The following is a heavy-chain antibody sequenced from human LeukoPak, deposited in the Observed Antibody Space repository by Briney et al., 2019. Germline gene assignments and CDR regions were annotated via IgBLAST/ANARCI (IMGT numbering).Heavy chain of an antibody. Sequence: GASVKVSCKVSGYTLTELSMHWVRQAPGKGLEWMGGFDPEDGETIYAQKLQGRVTMTEDTSTDTAYMELSFLASANRAVNYCATGPIAAAGTGYFDLWGRGTLVTVSS. J-gene: IGHJ2*01. D-gene: IGHD6-13*01. CDR2: FDPEDGET. CDR1: GYTLTELS. CDR3: ATGPIAAAGTGYFDL. V-gene: IGHV1-24*01.